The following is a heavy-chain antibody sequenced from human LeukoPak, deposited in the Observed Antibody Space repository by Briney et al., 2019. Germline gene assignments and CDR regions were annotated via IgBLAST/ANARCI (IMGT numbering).Heavy chain of an antibody. CDR2: INNDGSSA. D-gene: IGHD1-1*01. CDR3: ARRGTGHGMDV. Sequence: GGSLRLSCAASGFTFSSYAMSWVHQAPGKGLVWVSRINNDGSSASYVDSVKGRFPISRDSAKNTLFLQMNSLRAEDTAVYYCARRGTGHGMDVWGQGTTVIVSS. V-gene: IGHV3-74*01. CDR1: GFTFSSYA. J-gene: IGHJ6*02.